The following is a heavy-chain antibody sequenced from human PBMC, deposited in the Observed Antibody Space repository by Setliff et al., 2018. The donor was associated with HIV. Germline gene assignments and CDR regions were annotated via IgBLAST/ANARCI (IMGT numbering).Heavy chain of an antibody. D-gene: IGHD2-8*01. Sequence: PGGSLRLSCAAFGFIFGNFGLHWVRQAPGEGLEWVTFIRYDGSENYSVDSVKGRFTISRDNVQNSLYLQMNSLRAEDTAVYYCARILQWCTFDYWGQGTLVTVSS. J-gene: IGHJ4*02. CDR3: ARILQWCTFDY. V-gene: IGHV3-30*02. CDR2: IRYDGSEN. CDR1: GFIFGNFG.